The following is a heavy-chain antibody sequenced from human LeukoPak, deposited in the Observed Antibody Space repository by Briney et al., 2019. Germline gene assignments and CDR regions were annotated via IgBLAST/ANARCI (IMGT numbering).Heavy chain of an antibody. CDR1: GYSISSGYY. CDR3: ARWELFPS. D-gene: IGHD1-26*01. J-gene: IGHJ5*02. CDR2: IYHSGST. V-gene: IGHV4-38-2*02. Sequence: SETLSLTCTVSGYSISSGYYWGWIRQPPGKGLEWIGSIYHSGSTYYNPSLKSRVTISVDTSKNQFSLKLSSVTAADTAVYYCARWELFPSWGQGTLVTVSS.